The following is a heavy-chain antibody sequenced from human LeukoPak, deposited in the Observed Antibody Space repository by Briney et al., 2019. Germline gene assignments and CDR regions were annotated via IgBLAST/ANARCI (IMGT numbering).Heavy chain of an antibody. Sequence: PSETLSLTCTVSGYSISSGYYWGWIRQPPGKGLEWIGSIYHSGSTYYNPSLKSRVTISVDTSKNQFSLKLSPVTAADTAVYYCASYSSGYYQLNYWGQGTLVTVSS. J-gene: IGHJ4*02. CDR1: GYSISSGYY. CDR3: ASYSSGYYQLNY. CDR2: IYHSGST. D-gene: IGHD3-22*01. V-gene: IGHV4-38-2*02.